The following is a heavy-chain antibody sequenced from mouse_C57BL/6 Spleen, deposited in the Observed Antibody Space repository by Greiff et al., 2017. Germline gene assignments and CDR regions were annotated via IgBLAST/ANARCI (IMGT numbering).Heavy chain of an antibody. V-gene: IGHV3-6*01. D-gene: IGHD2-3*01. CDR1: GYSITSGYY. CDR2: ISYDGSN. CDR3: AKIDDGYYDYAMDY. Sequence: EVQLQQSGPGLVKPSQSLSLTCSVTGYSITSGYYWNWIRQFPGNKLEWMGYISYDGSNNYNPSLKNRISITRDTSKNQFFLKLNSVTTEDTATYYCAKIDDGYYDYAMDYWGQGTSVTVSS. J-gene: IGHJ4*01.